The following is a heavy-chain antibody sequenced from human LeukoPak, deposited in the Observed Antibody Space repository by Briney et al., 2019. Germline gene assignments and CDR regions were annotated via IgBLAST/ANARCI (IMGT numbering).Heavy chain of an antibody. D-gene: IGHD2-21*02. Sequence: PSETLSLTCAVYGGSFSPYYWSWIRQPPGKGLEWIGEINHSGSTNYNPSLKSRVTISVDTSENQFSLKLSSVTAADTAVYYCARGGFYCGGDCYVDYWGQGTLVTVSS. CDR2: INHSGST. J-gene: IGHJ4*02. CDR1: GGSFSPYY. V-gene: IGHV4-34*01. CDR3: ARGGFYCGGDCYVDY.